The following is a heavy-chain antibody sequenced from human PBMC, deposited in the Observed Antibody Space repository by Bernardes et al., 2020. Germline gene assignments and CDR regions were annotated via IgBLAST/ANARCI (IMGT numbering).Heavy chain of an antibody. D-gene: IGHD3-10*01. V-gene: IGHV4-34*01. CDR3: ARGHYGSGSYYKRYNWFDP. Sequence: LSLTCAVYGGSFSGYYWSWIRQPPGKGLEWIGEINHSGSTNYNPSLKSRVTISVDTSKNQFSLKLSSVTAADTAVYYCARGHYGSGSYYKRYNWFDPWGQGTLVTVSS. CDR2: INHSGST. J-gene: IGHJ5*02. CDR1: GGSFSGYY.